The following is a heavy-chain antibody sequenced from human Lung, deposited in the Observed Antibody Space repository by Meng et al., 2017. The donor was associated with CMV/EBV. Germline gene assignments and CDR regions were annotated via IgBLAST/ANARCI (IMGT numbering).Heavy chain of an antibody. CDR1: GFTFSAYS. J-gene: IGHJ6*02. D-gene: IGHD3-3*01. CDR3: AGFGVAITNGLDV. V-gene: IGHV3-21*01. CDR2: ISTTSTYI. Sequence: EXXKISCADSGFTFSAYSMNWVRQAPGKGLEWVSSISTTSTYIYYADSMKGRFTISSDNDKNLLFLQMKSLGVEDTAMDYCAGFGVAITNGLDVWGQGTXVTVSS.